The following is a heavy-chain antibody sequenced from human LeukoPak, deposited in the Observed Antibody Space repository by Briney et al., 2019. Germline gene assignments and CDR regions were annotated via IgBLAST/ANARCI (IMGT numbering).Heavy chain of an antibody. Sequence: ASVKVSCKASGYTFTSYYMHWVRQARGQGLEWMGRINPSGGATIYAQKFQGRVTMTRDTSTSTVYMELNSLRSEDTAVYYCARGRLTNTVTTTAGGYWGQGTLVTVSS. D-gene: IGHD4-11*01. V-gene: IGHV1-46*01. CDR2: INPSGGAT. CDR3: ARGRLTNTVTTTAGGY. J-gene: IGHJ4*02. CDR1: GYTFTSYY.